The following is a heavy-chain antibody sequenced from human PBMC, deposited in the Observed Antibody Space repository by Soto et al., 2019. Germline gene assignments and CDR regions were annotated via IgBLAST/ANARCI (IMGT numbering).Heavy chain of an antibody. CDR1: GFTFSSYA. CDR2: ISGSGGST. J-gene: IGHJ4*02. V-gene: IGHV3-23*01. D-gene: IGHD3-3*01. Sequence: GGSLRLSCAASGFTFSSYAMSWVRQAPGKGLEWVSAISGSGGSTYYADSVKGRFTISRDNSKNTLYLQMNSLRAEDTAVYYCAKGSRYYDFWSGYFRWGQGTLVTVSS. CDR3: AKGSRYYDFWSGYFR.